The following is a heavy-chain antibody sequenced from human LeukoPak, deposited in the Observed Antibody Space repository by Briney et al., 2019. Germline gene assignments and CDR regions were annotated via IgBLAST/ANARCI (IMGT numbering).Heavy chain of an antibody. CDR3: ARYYDSSGYTQGAFDI. CDR1: GFTVSSNY. D-gene: IGHD3-22*01. V-gene: IGHV3-66*02. CDR2: FYRGIST. J-gene: IGHJ3*02. Sequence: GGSLRLSCAASGFTVSSNYMSWVRQAPGTGLEWVSSFYRGISTYYADSVKGRFTTSRDHSKNTVYLQMDSLRPEDTAVYYCARYYDSSGYTQGAFDIWGQGTMVTVS.